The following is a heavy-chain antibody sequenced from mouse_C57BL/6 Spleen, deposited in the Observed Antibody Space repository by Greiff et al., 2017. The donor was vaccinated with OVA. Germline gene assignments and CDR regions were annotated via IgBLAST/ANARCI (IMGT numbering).Heavy chain of an antibody. Sequence: EVMLVESGGGLVKPGGSLKLSCAASGFTFSSYAMSWVRQTPEKRLEWVATISDGGSYTYYPDNVKGRFTISRDNAKNNLYLQMSHLKSEDTAMYYCARDNWDDYFDYWGQGTTLTVSS. CDR2: ISDGGSYT. CDR1: GFTFSSYA. V-gene: IGHV5-4*01. J-gene: IGHJ2*01. CDR3: ARDNWDDYFDY. D-gene: IGHD4-1*01.